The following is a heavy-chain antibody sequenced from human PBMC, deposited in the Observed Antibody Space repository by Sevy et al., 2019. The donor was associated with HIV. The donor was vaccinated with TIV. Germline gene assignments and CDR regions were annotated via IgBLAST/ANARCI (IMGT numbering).Heavy chain of an antibody. J-gene: IGHJ3*02. CDR1: GYTFTGYF. D-gene: IGHD3-10*01. CDR3: AVGSGSYSNTFDI. V-gene: IGHV1-2*02. CDR2: INPNNGGT. Sequence: ASVKVSCKASGYTFTGYFMHWVRQAPGQGLEWMGWINPNNGGTHYAQKFQGRVTMTRDTSISTGYMELSSLRSDDTALYYCAVGSGSYSNTFDIWGQGTMVTVSS.